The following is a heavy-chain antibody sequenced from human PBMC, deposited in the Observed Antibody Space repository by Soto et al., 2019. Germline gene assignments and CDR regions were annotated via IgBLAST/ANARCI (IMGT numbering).Heavy chain of an antibody. CDR3: ARIQHDFSNDVWFDP. J-gene: IGHJ5*02. CDR1: GFSLSNARMG. V-gene: IGHV2-26*01. Sequence: QVTLKESGPVLVKPTETLTLTCTVSGFSLSNARMGVSWIRQPPGKALEWLAHIFSNDEKSYSTSLKSRLTISYDTSKRQGVLTMTNMDPVDTATYYCARIQHDFSNDVWFDPWGQGTLVTVSS. D-gene: IGHD4-4*01. CDR2: IFSNDEK.